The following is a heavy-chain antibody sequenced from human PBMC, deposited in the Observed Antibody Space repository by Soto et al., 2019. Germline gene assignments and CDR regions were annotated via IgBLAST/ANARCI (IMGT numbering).Heavy chain of an antibody. V-gene: IGHV1-69*13. J-gene: IGHJ6*02. CDR1: GGTFSSYA. D-gene: IGHD6-19*01. CDR3: ARESAIAVAGSNGMDV. Sequence: SVKVSCKASGGTFSSYAISWVRQAPGQGLEWMGGIIPIFGTANYAQKFQGRVTITADESTSTAYMELSSLRSEDTAVYYCARESAIAVAGSNGMDVWGQGTTVTVSS. CDR2: IIPIFGTA.